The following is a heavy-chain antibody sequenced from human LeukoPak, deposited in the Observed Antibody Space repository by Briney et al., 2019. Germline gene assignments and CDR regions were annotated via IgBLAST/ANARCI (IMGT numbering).Heavy chain of an antibody. V-gene: IGHV4-59*01. Sequence: SETLSLTCTVSGGSITNYYWNWIRQSPGKGLEWIGQIYYTGSTYYNPSLKRRVTISVDTSRNQFSLNLTSVTAADTAVYYCARGGTYNDILSFDPWGQGTLVTVSS. D-gene: IGHD3-9*01. CDR1: GGSITNYY. CDR3: ARGGTYNDILSFDP. CDR2: IYYTGST. J-gene: IGHJ5*02.